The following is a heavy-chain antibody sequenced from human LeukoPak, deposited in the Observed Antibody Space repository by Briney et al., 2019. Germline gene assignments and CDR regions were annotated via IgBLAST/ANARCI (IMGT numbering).Heavy chain of an antibody. D-gene: IGHD2-15*01. CDR3: ARPANQKTGYCSGGSCYTTYGPTTYYFDY. J-gene: IGHJ4*02. Sequence: GASVKVSCKASGYTFTGYYMHWVRQAPGQGLEWMGWINPNSGGTNYAQKFQGRVTMTRDTSISTAYMELSRLRSDDTAVYYCARPANQKTGYCSGGSCYTTYGPTTYYFDYWGQGTLVTVSS. CDR2: INPNSGGT. V-gene: IGHV1-2*02. CDR1: GYTFTGYY.